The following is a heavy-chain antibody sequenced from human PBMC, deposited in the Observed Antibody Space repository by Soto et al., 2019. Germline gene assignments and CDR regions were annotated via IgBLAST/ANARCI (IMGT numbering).Heavy chain of an antibody. CDR1: GFSLSTSGVG. D-gene: IGHD4-17*01. J-gene: IGHJ6*01. CDR3: AHYGDYYYCYVMAV. CDR2: IYWDDDK. Sequence: SGPTLVNPTQTLTLTWTFSGFSLSTSGVGVGWIRQPPGKALEWLALIYWDDDKRYSPSLKSRLTITKHTSKNQVVLTMTNMDPVDTSTYFCAHYGDYYYCYVMAVWRQGTTVTVSS. V-gene: IGHV2-5*02.